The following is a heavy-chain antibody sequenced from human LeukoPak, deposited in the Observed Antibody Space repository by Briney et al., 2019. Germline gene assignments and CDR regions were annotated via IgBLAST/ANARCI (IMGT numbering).Heavy chain of an antibody. J-gene: IGHJ6*03. V-gene: IGHV4-38-2*02. CDR2: IYHSGST. Sequence: PSETLSLTCTVSGYSISSGYYWGWIRQPPGKGLEWIGSIYHSGSTYYNPSLKSRVTISVDTSKNQFSLKLSSVTAADTAVYYCVREPTDYYYMDVWGKGTTVTVSS. CDR3: VREPTDYYYMDV. CDR1: GYSISSGYY.